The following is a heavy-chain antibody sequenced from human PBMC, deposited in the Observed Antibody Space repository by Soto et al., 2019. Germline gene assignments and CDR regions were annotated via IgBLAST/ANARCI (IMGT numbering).Heavy chain of an antibody. CDR3: AKDTYCSGGSCYIPNYYYYGMDV. CDR1: GFTFSSYG. CDR2: LSYDGSNK. V-gene: IGHV3-30*18. Sequence: PGGSLRLSCAASGFTFSSYGMHWVRQAPGKGLEWVAVLSYDGSNKYYADSVKGRFTISRDNSKNTLYLQMNSLRAEDTAVYYCAKDTYCSGGSCYIPNYYYYGMDVWGQGTTVTVSS. J-gene: IGHJ6*02. D-gene: IGHD2-15*01.